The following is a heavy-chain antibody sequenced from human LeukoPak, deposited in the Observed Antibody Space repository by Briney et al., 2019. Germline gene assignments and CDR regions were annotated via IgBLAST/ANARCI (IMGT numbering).Heavy chain of an antibody. J-gene: IGHJ4*02. Sequence: PGGSLRLSCSASGFTFSTYAMHWVRQAPGKGLEYVSTISSNGGDTYYADSVKGRFTISRDNSKNTLYLQVSSLRAEDTAVYYCVNSRMTTVTAFDYWGQGTLVTVSS. CDR3: VNSRMTTVTAFDY. CDR1: GFTFSTYA. D-gene: IGHD4-17*01. V-gene: IGHV3-64D*06. CDR2: ISSNGGDT.